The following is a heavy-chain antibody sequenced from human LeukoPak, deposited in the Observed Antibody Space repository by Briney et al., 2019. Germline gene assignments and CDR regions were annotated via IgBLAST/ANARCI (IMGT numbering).Heavy chain of an antibody. D-gene: IGHD3-22*01. CDR3: ARVTEVYYDSSGYSDY. CDR2: ISSSGSTI. J-gene: IGHJ4*02. CDR1: GFTFSDYY. Sequence: GGSLRLSCAASGFTFSDYYMSWIRQAPGKGLEWVSYISSSGSTIYYADSVKGRFTISRDNAKNSLYLQMNSLRAEDTAVYYCARVTEVYYDSSGYSDYWSQGTLVTVSS. V-gene: IGHV3-11*01.